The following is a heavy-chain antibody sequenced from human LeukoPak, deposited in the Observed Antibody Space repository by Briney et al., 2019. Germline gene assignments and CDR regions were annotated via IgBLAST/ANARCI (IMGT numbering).Heavy chain of an antibody. V-gene: IGHV3-11*04. Sequence: PGGSLRLSCAASGFTFSDYYMSWVRQAPGEGLGWGSFISSSGSPIYYAESVKGRFTISRDNAKNSLYLQMNSLRAEDAAVYYCARGTFALIEVVDYWGQGTVVTVSS. J-gene: IGHJ4*02. CDR3: ARGTFALIEVVDY. CDR1: GFTFSDYY. D-gene: IGHD2-8*01. CDR2: ISSSGSPI.